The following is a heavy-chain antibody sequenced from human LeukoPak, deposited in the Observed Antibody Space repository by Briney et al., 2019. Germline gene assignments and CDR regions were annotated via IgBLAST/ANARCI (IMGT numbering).Heavy chain of an antibody. CDR3: ARDGSYSSSWYFDY. CDR1: GFTFISYA. Sequence: GGSLRLSCAASGFTFISYAIHWVRQAAGKGLEWVAVISFHGTDTFYADSVKGRFTISRDNAKNSLYLQMNSLRAEDTAVYYCARDGSYSSSWYFDYWGQGTLVTVSS. D-gene: IGHD6-13*01. CDR2: ISFHGTDT. V-gene: IGHV3-30*04. J-gene: IGHJ4*02.